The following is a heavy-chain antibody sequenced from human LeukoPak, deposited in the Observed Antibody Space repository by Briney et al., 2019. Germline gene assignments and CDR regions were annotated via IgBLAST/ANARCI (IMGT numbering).Heavy chain of an antibody. CDR2: IYSGGST. CDR1: GFTVSSNY. D-gene: IGHD5-24*01. J-gene: IGHJ6*02. Sequence: PGGSLRLSCAASGFTVSSNYMSWVRQAPGKGLEWVSVIYSGGSTYYADSVKGRFTISRDNSKNTLYLQINSLRAEDTAVYYCASPVSGYNRPYYYYYGMDVWGQGTTVTVSS. CDR3: ASPVSGYNRPYYYYYGMDV. V-gene: IGHV3-53*01.